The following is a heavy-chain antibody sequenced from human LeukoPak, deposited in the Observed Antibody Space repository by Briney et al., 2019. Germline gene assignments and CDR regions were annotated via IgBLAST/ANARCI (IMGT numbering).Heavy chain of an antibody. D-gene: IGHD5-24*01. CDR3: ARLYLPATRFDY. J-gene: IGHJ4*02. V-gene: IGHV4-34*01. CDR2: INHSGST. CDR1: GGSFSGYY. Sequence: SETLSLTCAVYGGSFSGYYWNWIRQPPEKGLEWIGEINHSGSTNYNPSLKSRVTISVDTSKNQFSLKLTSVTAADTAVYYCARLYLPATRFDYWGQGTLVTVSS.